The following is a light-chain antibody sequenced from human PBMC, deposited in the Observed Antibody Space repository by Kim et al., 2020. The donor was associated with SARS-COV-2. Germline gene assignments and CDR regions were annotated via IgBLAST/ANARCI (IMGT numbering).Light chain of an antibody. CDR1: QNINQN. J-gene: IGKJ4*01. Sequence: IVMTQSPDTLSVSPGERVTLSCKASQNINQNLAWYQQKLGQPPSLLIHAANLRAPGTPARFSGSGSGTDFSLTISGLQSDDSANYHCQHYHECPHTFGGGTKVDIK. CDR2: AAN. V-gene: IGKV3-15*01. CDR3: QHYHECPHT.